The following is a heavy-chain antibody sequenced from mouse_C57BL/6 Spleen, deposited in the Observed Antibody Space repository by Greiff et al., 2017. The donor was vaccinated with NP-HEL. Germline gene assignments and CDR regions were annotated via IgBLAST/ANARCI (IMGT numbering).Heavy chain of an antibody. CDR3: ARKEAVVAPYAMDY. D-gene: IGHD1-1*01. Sequence: LVESGPELVKPGASVKISCKASGYSFTDYNMNWVKQSNGKSLEWIGVINPNYGTTSYNQKFKGKATLTVDQSSSTAYMQLNSLTSEDSAVYYCARKEAVVAPYAMDYWGQGTSVTVSS. CDR1: GYSFTDYN. CDR2: INPNYGTT. V-gene: IGHV1-39*01. J-gene: IGHJ4*01.